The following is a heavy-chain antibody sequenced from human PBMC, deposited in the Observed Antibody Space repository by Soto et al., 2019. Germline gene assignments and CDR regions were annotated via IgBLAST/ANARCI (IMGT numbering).Heavy chain of an antibody. CDR2: ISGSGGST. V-gene: IGHV3-23*01. D-gene: IGHD6-19*01. CDR1: GFTFSSYA. J-gene: IGHJ4*02. CDR3: AKELRFITSSGWPLDY. Sequence: GGSLRLSCAASGFTFSSYAMSWVRQAPGKGLEWVSAISGSGGSTYYADSVKGRFTISRDNSKNTLYLQMNSLRAEDTAVYYCAKELRFITSSGWPLDYWGQGTLVTVSS.